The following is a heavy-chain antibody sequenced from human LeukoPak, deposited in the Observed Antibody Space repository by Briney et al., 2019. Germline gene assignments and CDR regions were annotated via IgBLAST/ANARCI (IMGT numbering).Heavy chain of an antibody. CDR3: ARDSAYYGSGNAFDY. D-gene: IGHD3-10*01. CDR2: ISSSSSYI. CDR1: GFTFNSYA. J-gene: IGHJ4*02. V-gene: IGHV3-21*01. Sequence: GGSLRLSCAASGFTFNSYAMSWVRQAPGKGLEWVSSISSSSSYIYYADSVKGRFTISRDNAKNSLYLQMNSLRAEDTAVYYCARDSAYYGSGNAFDYWGQGTLVTVSS.